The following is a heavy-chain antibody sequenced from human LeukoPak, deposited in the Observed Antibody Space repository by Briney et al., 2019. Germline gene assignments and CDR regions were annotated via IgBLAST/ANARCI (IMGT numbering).Heavy chain of an antibody. CDR3: AKNRGTGMAFYDY. D-gene: IGHD5-18*01. J-gene: IGHJ4*02. CDR1: GFTFSKRG. Sequence: GGSLRLSCAASGFTFSKRGMHWVRQAPGKGLEWVAFIQYDAANKYYAASVKGRFTISRDNSKSTLFLQMNNLRAEDTAIYYCAKNRGTGMAFYDYWGQGTQVTVSS. V-gene: IGHV3-30*02. CDR2: IQYDAANK.